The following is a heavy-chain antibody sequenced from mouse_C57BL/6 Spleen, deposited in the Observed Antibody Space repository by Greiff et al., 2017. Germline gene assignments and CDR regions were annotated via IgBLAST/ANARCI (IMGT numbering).Heavy chain of an antibody. V-gene: IGHV1-64*01. J-gene: IGHJ4*01. CDR2: IHPNSGST. D-gene: IGHD2-4*01. Sequence: QVQLQQPGAELVKPGASVKLSCKASGYTFTSYWMHWVKQRPGQGLEWIGMIHPNSGSTNYNEKFKSKATLTVDKSSSTAYMQLSSLTSEDAAVYYCAIDYDPYYAMDYWGQGTSVTVSS. CDR3: AIDYDPYYAMDY. CDR1: GYTFTSYW.